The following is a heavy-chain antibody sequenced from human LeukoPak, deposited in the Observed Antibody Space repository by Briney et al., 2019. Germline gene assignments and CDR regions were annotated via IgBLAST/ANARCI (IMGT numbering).Heavy chain of an antibody. CDR1: GDSISSANYY. CDR3: ARCTDGSSCSY. CDR2: IYYSGST. V-gene: IGHV4-39*07. Sequence: PSETLSLTCTVSGDSISSANYYWGWIRQPPGKGLEWIGSIYYSGSTYYNPSLKSRVTISVDTSKNQFSLKLSSVTAADTAVYYCARCTDGSSCSYWGQGTLVTVSS. D-gene: IGHD6-13*01. J-gene: IGHJ4*02.